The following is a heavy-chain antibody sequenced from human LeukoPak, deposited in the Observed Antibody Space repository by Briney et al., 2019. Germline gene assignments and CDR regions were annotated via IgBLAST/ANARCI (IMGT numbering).Heavy chain of an antibody. D-gene: IGHD5-18*01. V-gene: IGHV3-23*01. Sequence: GGSLRLSCAASGFTFISYAMSGVRQAPGKGLEWVSAISGSGGSTYYADSVKGRFTISRDNSKNTLYLQMNSLRAEDTAVYYCANTIQLWSPSDYWGRGTLVTVSS. CDR1: GFTFISYA. CDR2: ISGSGGST. CDR3: ANTIQLWSPSDY. J-gene: IGHJ4*02.